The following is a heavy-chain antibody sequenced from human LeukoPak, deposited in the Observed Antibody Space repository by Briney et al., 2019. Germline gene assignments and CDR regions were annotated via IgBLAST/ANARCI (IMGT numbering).Heavy chain of an antibody. CDR1: GGSISSYY. CDR2: IYYSGST. V-gene: IGHV4-59*01. Sequence: PSETLSLTCTVSGGSISSYYWSWIRQPPGKGLEWIGYIYYSGSTNYNPSLKSRVTISVDTSKNQFSLKLSSVTAADTAVCYCARGRRDVLVAVVTPYYFDYWGQGTLVTVSS. CDR3: ARGRRDVLVAVVTPYYFDY. J-gene: IGHJ4*02. D-gene: IGHD4-23*01.